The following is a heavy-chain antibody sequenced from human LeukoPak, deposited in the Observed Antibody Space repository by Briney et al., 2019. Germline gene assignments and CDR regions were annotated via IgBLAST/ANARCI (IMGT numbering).Heavy chain of an antibody. CDR3: ARLTYNYGTGSGFDF. CDR2: IYGGGST. D-gene: IGHD5-18*01. CDR1: GFTVTSNY. V-gene: IGHV3-66*04. Sequence: GSLRLSCAASGFTVTSNYMSWVRQAPGKGLEWVSVIYGGGSTYYADSVKGRFTISRDNSKNTLYLQMNSLRAEDTAVYYCARLTYNYGTGSGFDFWGQGTLVTVSS. J-gene: IGHJ4*02.